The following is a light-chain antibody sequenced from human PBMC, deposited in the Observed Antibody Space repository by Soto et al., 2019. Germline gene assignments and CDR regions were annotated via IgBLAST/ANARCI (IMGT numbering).Light chain of an antibody. J-gene: IGLJ1*01. V-gene: IGLV1-51*01. Sequence: VLTQRLAVSADPGQKVNISCSGSRSNIGGNSVSWYQQLPGTAPKLLIYDDNKRPSVIPDRFSGSKYGTSATLGITGFQTGDEADYYCGSWDSSLSAYVFGTGTKVTVL. CDR3: GSWDSSLSAYV. CDR1: RSNIGGNS. CDR2: DDN.